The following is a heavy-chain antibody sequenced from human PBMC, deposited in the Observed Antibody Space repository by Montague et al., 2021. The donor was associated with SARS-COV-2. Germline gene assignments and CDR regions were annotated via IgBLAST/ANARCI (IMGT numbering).Heavy chain of an antibody. CDR1: GGSISSYY. J-gene: IGHJ2*01. CDR3: AGDRGRFWHFDL. V-gene: IGHV4-59*01. CDR2: IYYSGST. Sequence: SETLSLTCTVSGGSISSYYWNWIRQSPGKGLEWIGHIYYSGSTKYNPSLKSQVTISVDTSKSQMSLRLNSVTAADTAVYYCAGDRGRFWHFDLWGRGTLVTVSS. D-gene: IGHD5-12*01.